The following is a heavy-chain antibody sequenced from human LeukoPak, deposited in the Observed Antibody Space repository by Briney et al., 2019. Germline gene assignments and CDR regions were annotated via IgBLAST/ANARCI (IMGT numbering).Heavy chain of an antibody. CDR3: AREACSGGSCYSVDY. D-gene: IGHD2-15*01. Sequence: PSETLSLTCTVSGYSISSGYYWGWIRQPPGKGLEWIGSIYHSGSTYYNPSLKSRVTISVDTSKNQFSLKLSSVTAADTAVYYCAREACSGGSCYSVDYWGQGTLVTASS. CDR1: GYSISSGYY. CDR2: IYHSGST. V-gene: IGHV4-38-2*02. J-gene: IGHJ4*02.